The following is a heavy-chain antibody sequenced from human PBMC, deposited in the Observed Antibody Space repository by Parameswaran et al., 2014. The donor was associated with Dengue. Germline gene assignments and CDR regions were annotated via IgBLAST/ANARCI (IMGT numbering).Heavy chain of an antibody. CDR2: VYYSGAT. J-gene: IGHJ6*02. CDR3: GRDHIPNLQWLRGHYYYAVDV. D-gene: IGHD5-12*01. V-gene: IGHV4-39*01. Sequence: WIRQPPGKGLEWIGHVYYSGATYYSPSLKGRVTISVDTSTDQFSLRLTSVTAADTAVYFCGRDHIPNLQWLRGHYYYAVDVWGHGTTVTVSS.